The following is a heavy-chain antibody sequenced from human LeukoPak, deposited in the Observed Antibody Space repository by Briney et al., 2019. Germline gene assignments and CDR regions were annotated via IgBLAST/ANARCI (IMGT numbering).Heavy chain of an antibody. D-gene: IGHD4-17*01. V-gene: IGHV3-33*01. CDR3: ASTVTHHSLNVYFQH. CDR2: IWYDGSNK. CDR1: GFTFSSYG. J-gene: IGHJ1*01. Sequence: GRSLRLSCAASGFTFSSYGMHWVRQAPGKGLEWVAVIWYDGSNKYYADSVKGRFTISRDNSKNTLYLQMNSLRAEDTAVYYCASTVTHHSLNVYFQHWGQGTLVTVSS.